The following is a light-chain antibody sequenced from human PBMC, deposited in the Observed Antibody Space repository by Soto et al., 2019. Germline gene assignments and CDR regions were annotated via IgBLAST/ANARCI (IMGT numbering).Light chain of an antibody. CDR1: SSDVGSYNY. CDR3: CSYISSNTPVV. V-gene: IGLV2-14*03. Sequence: QSALTQPASVSGSPGQSITISCTGTSSDVGSYNYVSWYQQHPGKAPKLMIYDVSYRPSGVSNRFSGSKSGNTASLTISGLQDEDEADYYCCSYISSNTPVVFGGGTKVTVL. J-gene: IGLJ2*01. CDR2: DVS.